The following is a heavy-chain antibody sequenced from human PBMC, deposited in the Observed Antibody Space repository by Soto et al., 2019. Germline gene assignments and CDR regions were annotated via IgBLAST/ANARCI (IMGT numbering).Heavy chain of an antibody. J-gene: IGHJ3*02. Sequence: GGSLRLSCAASGFTFSRYWMDWVRQAPRKGLEWVATIKHDGSEKYYVDSVKGRFIISRDNAKNSVFLQMNGLRVEDTAVYFCARAMGTDGWSNHPFDIWGQGKMVTVSS. D-gene: IGHD6-19*01. V-gene: IGHV3-7*04. CDR1: GFTFSRYW. CDR2: IKHDGSEK. CDR3: ARAMGTDGWSNHPFDI.